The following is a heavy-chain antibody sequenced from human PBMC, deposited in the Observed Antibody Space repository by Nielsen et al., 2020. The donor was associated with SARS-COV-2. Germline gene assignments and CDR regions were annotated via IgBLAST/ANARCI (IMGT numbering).Heavy chain of an antibody. V-gene: IGHV3-21*01. CDR1: GFTFSSYS. Sequence: GESLKISCAASGFTFSSYSMNWVRQAPGKGLEWVSSISSSSSYIYYADSVKGRFTISRDNAKNSLYLQMNSLRAEDTAVYYCARDAKGLYGDYGGYWGQGTLVTVSS. CDR3: ARDAKGLYGDYGGY. D-gene: IGHD4-17*01. CDR2: ISSSSSYI. J-gene: IGHJ4*02.